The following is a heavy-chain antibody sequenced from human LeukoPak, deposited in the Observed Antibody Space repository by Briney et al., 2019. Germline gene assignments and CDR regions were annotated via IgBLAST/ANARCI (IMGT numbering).Heavy chain of an antibody. D-gene: IGHD6-13*01. Sequence: GGSLRLSCAASGFTFSSYAISWVRQAPGKGLEWVSAISGSGGSTYYADSVKGRFTISRDNSKNTLYLQMNSLRAEDTAVYYCAKQVAAAGIFDYWGQGTLVTVSS. CDR3: AKQVAAAGIFDY. V-gene: IGHV3-23*01. CDR2: ISGSGGST. J-gene: IGHJ4*02. CDR1: GFTFSSYA.